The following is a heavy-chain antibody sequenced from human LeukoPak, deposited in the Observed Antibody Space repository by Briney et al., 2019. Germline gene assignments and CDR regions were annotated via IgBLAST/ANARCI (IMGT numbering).Heavy chain of an antibody. CDR3: TSLWFGEVAMQNHDY. J-gene: IGHJ4*02. D-gene: IGHD3-10*01. Sequence: QPGGSLRLSCAASGFTFSGSVMHWVRQASGKGLEWVGRIRSKANSYATAYAASVKGRFTISRDDSKNTAFLQMNSLKTEDTAVYYCTSLWFGEVAMQNHDYWGQGTLVTVSS. V-gene: IGHV3-73*01. CDR2: IRSKANSYAT. CDR1: GFTFSGSV.